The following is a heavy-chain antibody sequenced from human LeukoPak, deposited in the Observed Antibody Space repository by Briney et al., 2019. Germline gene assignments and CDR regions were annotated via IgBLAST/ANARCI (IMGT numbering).Heavy chain of an antibody. D-gene: IGHD1-26*01. CDR2: IYSGGST. CDR3: AKGHGWEASYYYYYMDV. Sequence: TGGSLRLSCAASGFTVSSNYMSWVRQAPGKGLEWVSVIYSGGSTYYADSVKGRFTTSRDNSKNTLYLKMNSLRAEDTAVYYCAKGHGWEASYYYYYMDVWGKGTTVTISS. V-gene: IGHV3-53*05. CDR1: GFTVSSNY. J-gene: IGHJ6*03.